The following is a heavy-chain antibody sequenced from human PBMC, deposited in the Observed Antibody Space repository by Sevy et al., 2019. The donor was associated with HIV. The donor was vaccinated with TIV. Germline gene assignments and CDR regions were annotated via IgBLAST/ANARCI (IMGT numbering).Heavy chain of an antibody. J-gene: IGHJ5*02. V-gene: IGHV1-2*02. D-gene: IGHD3-10*01. CDR3: ARGGNTMVRGVYRNWFDP. Sequence: ASVKVSCKASGYTFTGYYMHWVRQAPGQGLEWMGWINPNSGGTNYAQKFQGRVTMTRDTSTSTAYMELSRLRSDDTAVYYCARGGNTMVRGVYRNWFDPWGQGTLVTVSS. CDR2: INPNSGGT. CDR1: GYTFTGYY.